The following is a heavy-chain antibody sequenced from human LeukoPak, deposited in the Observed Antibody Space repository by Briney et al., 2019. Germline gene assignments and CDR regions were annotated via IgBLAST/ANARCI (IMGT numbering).Heavy chain of an antibody. Sequence: PGGSLRLSCAASGFTFSSYEMNWVRQAPGKGLEWVSHISGSGRTIYYANSVKGRFTISRDNAKNSLYLQMNSLRADDTAVYYCARLDASGLDYWGQGTLVTVSS. J-gene: IGHJ4*02. CDR1: GFTFSSYE. CDR3: ARLDASGLDY. CDR2: ISGSGRTI. V-gene: IGHV3-48*03. D-gene: IGHD6-19*01.